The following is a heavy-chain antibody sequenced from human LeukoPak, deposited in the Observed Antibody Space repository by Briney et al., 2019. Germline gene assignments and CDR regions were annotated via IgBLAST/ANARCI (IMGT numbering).Heavy chain of an antibody. D-gene: IGHD6-13*01. CDR1: SGSISSSTSY. J-gene: IGHJ3*02. Sequence: SETPSLTRTVSSGSISSSTSYWGWIRQPPGKGLEWIGSIYYSGRTYYHPSLKSRLTISVDTSKNQFSLKLSSVTAADTAVYYCARHPGITAAGTGFDIWGQGTMVTVSS. CDR2: IYYSGRT. V-gene: IGHV4-39*01. CDR3: ARHPGITAAGTGFDI.